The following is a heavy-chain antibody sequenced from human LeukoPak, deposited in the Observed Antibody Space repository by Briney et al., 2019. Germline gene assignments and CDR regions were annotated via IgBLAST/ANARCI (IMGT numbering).Heavy chain of an antibody. J-gene: IGHJ3*02. V-gene: IGHV5-51*01. CDR2: IYPGDSDT. Sequence: GESLKISCKGSGYSFTSYWIGWVRQMPGKGLEWMGIIYPGDSDTRYSPSFQGQVTISADKSISTAYLQWSSLKASDTAMYYCAMPRPLYSMIVAPPGAFDIWGQGTMVTVSS. D-gene: IGHD3-22*01. CDR3: AMPRPLYSMIVAPPGAFDI. CDR1: GYSFTSYW.